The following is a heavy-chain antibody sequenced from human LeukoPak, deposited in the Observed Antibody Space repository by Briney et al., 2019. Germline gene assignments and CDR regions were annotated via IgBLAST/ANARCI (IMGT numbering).Heavy chain of an antibody. J-gene: IGHJ5*02. V-gene: IGHV4-39*01. CDR2: ISYSGNT. CDR3: ARRRAYNFYDP. Sequence: SETLSLTCTVSGASITSSSFFWGWIRQPPGKGLEWIGSISYSGNTFYNSSLRSRVTISVDTSENQFSLKLTSVTAADTADYYCARRRAYNFYDPWGQGTLVTVSS. D-gene: IGHD1-20*01. CDR1: GASITSSSFF.